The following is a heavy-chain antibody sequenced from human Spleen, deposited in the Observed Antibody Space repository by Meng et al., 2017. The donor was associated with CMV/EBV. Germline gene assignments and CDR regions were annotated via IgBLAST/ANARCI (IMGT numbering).Heavy chain of an antibody. J-gene: IGHJ4*02. Sequence: SVKVSCKASGYTFTDYYIHWVRQAPGQGLEWMGGIIPILSRAYYAQRLQGRVTITADKSTGTVHMELRSLRSEDTAVYYCAREGKAGLRPPDHSFDLWGQGTLVTVSS. V-gene: IGHV1-69*10. CDR3: AREGKAGLRPPDHSFDL. CDR1: GYTFTDYY. D-gene: IGHD3-3*01. CDR2: IIPILSRA.